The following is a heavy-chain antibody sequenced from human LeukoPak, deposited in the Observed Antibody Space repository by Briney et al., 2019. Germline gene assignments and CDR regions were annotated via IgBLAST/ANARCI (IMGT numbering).Heavy chain of an antibody. J-gene: IGHJ4*02. CDR1: GFTFSSYE. D-gene: IGHD6-13*01. CDR2: ISSSASTI. Sequence: HTGGSLRLSCAASGFTFSSYEMNWVRQAPGKGLEWVSYISSSASTIYYADSVKGRFTISRDNAKNSLYLQMNSLRAEDTAVYYCARDSSSWPYYFDYWGQGTLVTVSS. CDR3: ARDSSSWPYYFDY. V-gene: IGHV3-48*03.